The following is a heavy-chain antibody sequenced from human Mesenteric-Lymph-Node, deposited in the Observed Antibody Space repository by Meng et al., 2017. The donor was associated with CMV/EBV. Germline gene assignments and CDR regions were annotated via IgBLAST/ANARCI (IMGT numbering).Heavy chain of an antibody. J-gene: IGHJ6*02. CDR2: TYYKSKWYN. D-gene: IGHD3-10*01. CDR3: ARDKVTMVRGVIYQYYGMDV. CDR1: GDTVSPTSAT. Sequence: SQTLSLTCDVSGDTVSPTSATWNWIRLSPSRGLEWLGRTYYKSKWYNDYAFSVKSRLTITPDTSRNQFALQLTSVTPEDTAVYYCARDKVTMVRGVIYQYYGMDVWGQGTTVTVSS. V-gene: IGHV6-1*01.